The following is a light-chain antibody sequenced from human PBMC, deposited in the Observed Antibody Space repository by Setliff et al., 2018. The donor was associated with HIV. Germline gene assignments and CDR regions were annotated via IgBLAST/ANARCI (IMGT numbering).Light chain of an antibody. CDR1: SSNIGAGHD. CDR3: QSYDNSLSAPYV. J-gene: IGLJ1*01. CDR2: RNT. Sequence: QSVLTQPPSVSGAPGPRVTISCTGSSSNIGAGHDIHWYQQVPGTAPKLLIYRNTNRPSGVPDRVSGSKSGASASLAITGLQAEDEADYDCQSYDNSLSAPYVFGTGTKVTVL. V-gene: IGLV1-40*01.